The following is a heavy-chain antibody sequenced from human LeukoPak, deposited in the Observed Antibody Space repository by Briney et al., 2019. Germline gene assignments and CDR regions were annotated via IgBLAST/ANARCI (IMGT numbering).Heavy chain of an antibody. Sequence: ASVKVSCKASGGTFSSYAISWVRQAPGQGLEWMGGIIPIFGTANYAQKFQGRVTITADESTSTAYMELSSLRSEDTAVYYCARDSLRRGRRLGGYYYGMDVWGKGTTVTVSS. CDR2: IIPIFGTA. J-gene: IGHJ6*04. V-gene: IGHV1-69*13. CDR3: ARDSLRRGRRLGGYYYGMDV. D-gene: IGHD2-15*01. CDR1: GGTFSSYA.